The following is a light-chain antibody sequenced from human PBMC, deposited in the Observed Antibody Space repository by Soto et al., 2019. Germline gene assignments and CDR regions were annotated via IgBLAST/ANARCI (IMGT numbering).Light chain of an antibody. CDR3: QQLNSYPIT. V-gene: IGKV1-9*01. CDR2: AAS. CDR1: QGIASY. J-gene: IGKJ3*01. Sequence: DIQLTQSPSFLSASVGDRVTITCRASQGIASYLVWYQQKPGKAPKLLIYAASPLQSGVPSRFSGSGSGTEFTLTISNLQPEDFATYYCQQLNSYPITFGPGTKVDIK.